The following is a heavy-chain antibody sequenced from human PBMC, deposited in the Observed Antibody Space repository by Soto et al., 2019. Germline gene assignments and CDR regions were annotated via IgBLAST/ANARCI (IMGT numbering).Heavy chain of an antibody. CDR2: MNPNNGDT. Sequence: VKVSCKASGYTFSAFYVHWVRQAPGHGLEWMGWMNPNNGDTYYAQKFEGWVSMTRDTSISTAYMELRELKSDDSAVYFCARAWGAGNFFHFNSWGQGTLVTVSS. V-gene: IGHV1-2*04. CDR3: ARAWGAGNFFHFNS. CDR1: GYTFSAFY. J-gene: IGHJ4*02. D-gene: IGHD3-3*01.